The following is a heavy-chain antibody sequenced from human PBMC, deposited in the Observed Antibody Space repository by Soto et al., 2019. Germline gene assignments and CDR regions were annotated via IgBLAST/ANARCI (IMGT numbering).Heavy chain of an antibody. J-gene: IGHJ6*02. CDR3: ARSSRSGGRTTYGMDV. CDR1: GFTFSDYY. Sequence: KPGGSLRLSCAASGFTFSDYYMSWIRQAPGKGLEWVSYISSSGSTIYYADSVKGRFTISRDNAKNSLYLQMNSLRAEDTAVYYCARSSRSGGRTTYGMDVRGQGTTVTVSS. D-gene: IGHD2-15*01. CDR2: ISSSGSTI. V-gene: IGHV3-11*01.